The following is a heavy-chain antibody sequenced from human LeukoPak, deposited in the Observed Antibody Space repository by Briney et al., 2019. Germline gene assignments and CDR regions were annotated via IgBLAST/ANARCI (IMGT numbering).Heavy chain of an antibody. J-gene: IGHJ4*02. Sequence: SETLSLTCDVSGVSISSSNRWSWVRQPPGKGLEWIGEIYHSGSTNYNPSLKSRVTISVDKSKNQFSLKLSSVTAADTAVYYCARHVVVAATTTFFDYWGQGTLVTVSS. V-gene: IGHV4-4*02. CDR1: GVSISSSNR. CDR2: IYHSGST. D-gene: IGHD2-15*01. CDR3: ARHVVVAATTTFFDY.